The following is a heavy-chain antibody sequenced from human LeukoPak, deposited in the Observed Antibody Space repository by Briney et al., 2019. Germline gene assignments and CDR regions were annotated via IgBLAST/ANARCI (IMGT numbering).Heavy chain of an antibody. J-gene: IGHJ6*03. V-gene: IGHV4-34*01. CDR2: INHSGST. Sequence: SETLSLTCAVYGGSFSGYYWSWIRQPPGKGPEWIGEINHSGSTNYNPSLKSRVTISVDTSKNQFSLKLSSVTAADTAVYYCARALVGSSSGYFYYYMDVWGKGTTVTVSS. D-gene: IGHD6-6*01. CDR3: ARALVGSSSGYFYYYMDV. CDR1: GGSFSGYY.